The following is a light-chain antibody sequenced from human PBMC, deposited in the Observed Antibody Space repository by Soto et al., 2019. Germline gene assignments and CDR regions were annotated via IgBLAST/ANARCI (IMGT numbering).Light chain of an antibody. CDR1: ISDIAGYNY. Sequence: QSALTQPASVSGSPGQSITISCTGTISDIAGYNYVSWYQQHPGKAPKLVIYEVSNRPSGVSNRFSGSKSGNTASLTISGLQAEDEADYYCSSYTASSTHVFGAGTKVTVL. V-gene: IGLV2-14*01. CDR2: EVS. J-gene: IGLJ1*01. CDR3: SSYTASSTHV.